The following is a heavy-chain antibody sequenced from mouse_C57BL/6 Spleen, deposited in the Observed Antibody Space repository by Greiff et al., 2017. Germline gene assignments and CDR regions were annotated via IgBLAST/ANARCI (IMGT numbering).Heavy chain of an antibody. Sequence: EVMLVESGGGLVQPGGSLSLSCAASGFTFTDYYMSWVRQPPGKALEWLGFIRNKANGYTTEYSASVKGRFTISRDNSQSILYLQMNALRAEDSATYYCARDMRLLGFDYWGQGTTLTVSS. D-gene: IGHD1-1*01. V-gene: IGHV7-3*01. CDR2: IRNKANGYTT. CDR3: ARDMRLLGFDY. J-gene: IGHJ2*01. CDR1: GFTFTDYY.